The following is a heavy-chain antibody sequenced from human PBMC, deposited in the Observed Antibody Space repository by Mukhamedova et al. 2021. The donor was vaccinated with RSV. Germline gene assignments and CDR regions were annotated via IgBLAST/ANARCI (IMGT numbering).Heavy chain of an antibody. CDR2: IKQDGSEK. CDR3: ARDLAYYDSSGYYGF. J-gene: IGHJ4*02. D-gene: IGHD3-22*01. V-gene: IGHV3-7*05. CDR1: G. Sequence: GMSWVRQAPGKGLEWAANIKQDGSEKYYVDSVKGRFTISRDNAKNSLYLQMNSLRAEDTAVYYCARDLAYYDSSGYYGFWGQGTLVT.